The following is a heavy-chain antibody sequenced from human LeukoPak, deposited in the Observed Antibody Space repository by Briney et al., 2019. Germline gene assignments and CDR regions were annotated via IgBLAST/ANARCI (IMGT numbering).Heavy chain of an antibody. J-gene: IGHJ4*02. D-gene: IGHD1/OR15-1a*01. CDR2: ISYDGSNK. Sequence: PGGSLRLSCAASGFTFSSYSMNWVRQAPGRGLEWVAVISYDGSNKYYADSVKGRFTISRDNSKNTLYLQMNSLRAEDTAVYYCAKVGLRKQGQIYWGQGTLVTVSS. CDR3: AKVGLRKQGQIY. CDR1: GFTFSSYS. V-gene: IGHV3-30*18.